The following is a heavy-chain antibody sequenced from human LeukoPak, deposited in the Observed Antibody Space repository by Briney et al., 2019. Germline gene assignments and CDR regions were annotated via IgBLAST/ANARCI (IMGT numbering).Heavy chain of an antibody. CDR3: ARGYGPEYFQH. CDR1: GFTVSSNY. CDR2: IYSGGST. V-gene: IGHV3-53*01. D-gene: IGHD5-18*01. J-gene: IGHJ1*01. Sequence: PGGSLRLSCAASGFTVSSNYMSWVRQAPGKGLEWVSVIYSGGSTYYADFVKGRFTISRENSKNTLYLQMNSLRAEDTAVYYCARGYGPEYFQHWGQGTLVTVSS.